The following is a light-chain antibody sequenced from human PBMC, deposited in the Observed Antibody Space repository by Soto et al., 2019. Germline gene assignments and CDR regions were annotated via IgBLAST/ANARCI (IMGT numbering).Light chain of an antibody. CDR1: QSVGSY. CDR2: DAS. J-gene: IGKJ4*01. V-gene: IGKV3-11*02. Sequence: EIVVTQSPATLSLSPGERATLSCRTSQSVGSYLAWYQKKPGKAPRLLIYDASNRATGIPARFSGSGSGRDFTLTISSLEPEDFAVYYCQQRSNWPPLSFGGGTQVEIK. CDR3: QQRSNWPPLS.